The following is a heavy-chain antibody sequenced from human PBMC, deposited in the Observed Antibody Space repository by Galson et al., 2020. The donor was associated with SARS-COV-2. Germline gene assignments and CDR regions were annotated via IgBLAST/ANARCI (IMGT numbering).Heavy chain of an antibody. Sequence: SGPTLVKPTQTLALTCTFSGFSLSTSGMSVTWIRQPPGKALEWLALIDWDDDKYYSTFLKTRLNISKDTSKNQVVLTMTNMDPVDTATYYCARFIYSSYDSRGASFDIWGQGTMVTVSS. V-gene: IGHV2-70*01. CDR3: ARFIYSSYDSRGASFDI. CDR2: IDWDDDK. D-gene: IGHD5-12*01. J-gene: IGHJ3*02. CDR1: GFSLSTSGMS.